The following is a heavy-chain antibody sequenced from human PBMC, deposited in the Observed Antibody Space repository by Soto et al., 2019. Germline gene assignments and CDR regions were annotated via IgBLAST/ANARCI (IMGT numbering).Heavy chain of an antibody. Sequence: ASVKVSCKASGYTFFTYDISWVRQAPGQGLAWMGWISTYSGDTKYAQKFQGRVTMTTDTSTTTGDLELRRLRSDDTAVYYCARHHGPTTSENWFGPWGQGTLVTVSS. D-gene: IGHD5-12*01. V-gene: IGHV1-18*01. CDR1: GYTFFTYD. CDR3: ARHHGPTTSENWFGP. CDR2: ISTYSGDT. J-gene: IGHJ5*02.